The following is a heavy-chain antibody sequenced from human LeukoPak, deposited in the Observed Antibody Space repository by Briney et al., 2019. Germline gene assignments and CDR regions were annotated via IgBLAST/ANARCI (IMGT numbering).Heavy chain of an antibody. CDR3: ARDFLIDSGYSSGWYRAGFDY. CDR2: ISSSSCYI. J-gene: IGHJ4*02. V-gene: IGHV3-21*01. Sequence: GRSLRLFCAASGLTLRRHSMIWVSQAPGKGLEEVSSISSSSCYIYYADSVKRRFTISRDNAKNSLYLQKNSLRAEDTAVYYCARDFLIDSGYSSGWYRAGFDYWGQGTLVTVSS. CDR1: GLTLRRHS. D-gene: IGHD6-19*01.